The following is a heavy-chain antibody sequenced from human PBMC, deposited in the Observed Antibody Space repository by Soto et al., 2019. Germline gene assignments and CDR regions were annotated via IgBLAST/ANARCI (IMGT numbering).Heavy chain of an antibody. D-gene: IGHD3-9*01. CDR2: IYYSGST. J-gene: IGHJ4*02. Sequence: SETLSLTCTVSGGSISSGGYYWSWIRQHPGKGLEWIGYIYYSGSTYYNPSLKSRVTISVDTSKNQFSLKLSSVTAADTAVYYCARGAVRYFDWSFVDYWGQGTLVTVSS. CDR1: GGSISSGGYY. CDR3: ARGAVRYFDWSFVDY. V-gene: IGHV4-31*03.